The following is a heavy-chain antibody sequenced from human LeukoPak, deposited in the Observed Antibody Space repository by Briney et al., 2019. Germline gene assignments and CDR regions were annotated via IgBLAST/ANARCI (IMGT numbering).Heavy chain of an antibody. CDR2: ISGSGGST. D-gene: IGHD3-22*01. CDR3: AKGNVDYFDYYDCSGYWATPHY. V-gene: IGHV3-23*01. Sequence: GGSLRLSCAASGFTFSSYAMSWVRQAPGKGLEWVSAISGSGGSTYYADSVKGRFTISRDNSKNTLYLQMNSLRAEDTAVYYWAKGNVDYFDYYDCSGYWATPHYWGQGTLVTVSS. CDR1: GFTFSSYA. J-gene: IGHJ4*02.